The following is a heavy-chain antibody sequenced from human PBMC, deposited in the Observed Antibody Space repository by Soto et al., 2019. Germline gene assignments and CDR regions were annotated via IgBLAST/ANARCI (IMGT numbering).Heavy chain of an antibody. V-gene: IGHV4-61*05. J-gene: IGHJ4*02. CDR1: GGSISSSSSY. D-gene: IGHD4-17*01. CDR2: IYYSGST. CDR3: ERLRRNDYGDKLLDY. Sequence: SETLSLTCTVSGGSISSSSSYWGWIRQPPGKGLEWIGYIYYSGSTNYNPSLKSRVTISVDTSKNQFSLKLSSVTAADTAVYYCERLRRNDYGDKLLDYWGQGTLVTVS.